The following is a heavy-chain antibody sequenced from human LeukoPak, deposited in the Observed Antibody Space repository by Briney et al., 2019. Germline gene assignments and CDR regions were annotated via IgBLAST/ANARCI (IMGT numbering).Heavy chain of an antibody. Sequence: GGSLRLSCAASGFTFSSYSMNWVRQAPGKGLEWVSSISSSSSYIYYADSVEGRFTISRDNAKNSLYLQMNSLRAEDTAVYYCARVVGNDYYGSGSYYAYGMDVWGQGTTVTVSS. J-gene: IGHJ6*02. D-gene: IGHD3-10*01. CDR2: ISSSSSYI. V-gene: IGHV3-21*01. CDR3: ARVVGNDYYGSGSYYAYGMDV. CDR1: GFTFSSYS.